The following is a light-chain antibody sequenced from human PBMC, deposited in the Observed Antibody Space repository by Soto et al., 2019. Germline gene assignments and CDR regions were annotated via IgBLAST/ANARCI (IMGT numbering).Light chain of an antibody. CDR1: QSVSSSY. V-gene: IGKV3-15*01. CDR3: QQYKDWPTT. J-gene: IGKJ1*01. Sequence: ETVMTQSPATLSVSRGERATLSCRASQSVSSSYLAWYQQKPGQAPRLLIYDASTRATGVPARFSGSGSGTDFTLTVTSLQSEDFGVYYCQQYKDWPTTFGQGTKVDIK. CDR2: DAS.